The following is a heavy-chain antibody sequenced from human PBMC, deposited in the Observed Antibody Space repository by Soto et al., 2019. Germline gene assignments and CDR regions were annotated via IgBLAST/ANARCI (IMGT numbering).Heavy chain of an antibody. V-gene: IGHV1-18*01. CDR1: GYTFTSYG. CDR2: ISAYNGNT. J-gene: IGHJ4*02. Sequence: QVQLVQSGAEVKKPGASVKVSCEASGYTFTSYGISWVRQAPGQGLEWMGWISAYNGNTNYALKLQGRVTMTTDTSTSTAYMELRSLRSDDTAVYYCARDTTYPWWMVSATQYYFDYWGQGTLVTVSS. D-gene: IGHD2-15*01. CDR3: ARDTTYPWWMVSATQYYFDY.